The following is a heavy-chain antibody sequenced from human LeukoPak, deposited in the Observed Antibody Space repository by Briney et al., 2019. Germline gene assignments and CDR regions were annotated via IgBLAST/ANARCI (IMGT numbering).Heavy chain of an antibody. D-gene: IGHD3-9*01. J-gene: IGHJ4*02. V-gene: IGHV4-59*12. CDR3: ARVGFLRYFGDYFDY. CDR2: IYYSGST. CDR1: GGSISSYY. Sequence: SETLSLTCTVSGGSISSYYWSWIRQPPGKRLEWIGHIYYSGSTNYNPSLKSRVTISVDTSKNQFSLKLSSVTAADTAVYYCARVGFLRYFGDYFDYWGQGTLVTVSS.